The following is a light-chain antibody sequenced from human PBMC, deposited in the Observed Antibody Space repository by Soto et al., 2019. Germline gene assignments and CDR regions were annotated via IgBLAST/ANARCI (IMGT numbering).Light chain of an antibody. CDR2: KAS. CDR1: QSIDNW. V-gene: IGKV1-5*03. CDR3: QQYQDYPLT. Sequence: DIPMAQSPSTLSASVGDRVTITCRASQSIDNWLAWYQQKPGKAPKLLIYKASSLKSGVPSRFSGSGSETKFTLTITSLQPDDFATYYCQQYQDYPLTFGGGTKVEIK. J-gene: IGKJ4*01.